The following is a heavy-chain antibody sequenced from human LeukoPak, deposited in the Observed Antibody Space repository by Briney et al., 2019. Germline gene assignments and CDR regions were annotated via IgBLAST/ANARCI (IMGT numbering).Heavy chain of an antibody. V-gene: IGHV3-74*01. Sequence: GGSLTLSCTASGFTFSYYGMSWFRQAPGKGLVWVGRIYSDATYYADSVKGRFTISRDNAKNTLYLQMNSLRAEDTAVYNCASESYDIISYYYGGGFDYWGQGTLVTVSS. J-gene: IGHJ4*02. CDR2: IYSDAT. CDR3: ASESYDIISYYYGGGFDY. CDR1: GFTFSYYG. D-gene: IGHD3-22*01.